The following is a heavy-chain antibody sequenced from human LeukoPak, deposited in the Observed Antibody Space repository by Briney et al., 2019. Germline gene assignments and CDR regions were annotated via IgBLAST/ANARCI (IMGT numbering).Heavy chain of an antibody. CDR2: IYYSGST. CDR3: ASGPSDFDWLLSGGGFDY. CDR1: GGSISSSSYY. Sequence: SETLSLTCTVSGGSISSSSYYWGWIRQPPGKGLEWIGSIYYSGSTYYNPSLKSRVTISVDTSKNQFSLKLSSVTAADTAVYYCASGPSDFDWLLSGGGFDYWGQGTLVTVSS. D-gene: IGHD3-9*01. V-gene: IGHV4-39*07. J-gene: IGHJ4*02.